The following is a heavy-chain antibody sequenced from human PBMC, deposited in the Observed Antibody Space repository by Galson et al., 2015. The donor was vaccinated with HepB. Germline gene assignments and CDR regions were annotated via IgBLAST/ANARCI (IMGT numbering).Heavy chain of an antibody. D-gene: IGHD3-3*01. CDR2: INPNSGGT. CDR1: GYTFTGYY. V-gene: IGHV1-2*02. Sequence: SVKVSCKASGYTFTGYYMHWVRQAPGQGLEWMGWINPNSGGTNYAQKFQGRVTMTRDTSISTAYMELSRLRSDDTAVYYCARDFIRFLEWLSPDGNWFDPWGQGTLVTVSS. J-gene: IGHJ5*02. CDR3: ARDFIRFLEWLSPDGNWFDP.